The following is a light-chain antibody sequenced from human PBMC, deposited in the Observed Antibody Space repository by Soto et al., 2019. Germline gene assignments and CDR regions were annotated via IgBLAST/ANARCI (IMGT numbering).Light chain of an antibody. V-gene: IGKV3-15*01. CDR2: GAS. J-gene: IGKJ4*01. Sequence: EIVMTQSPATLSVSPGERATLSCRASQSVSSKLAWYQQKPGQAPRLLIYGASTRATGIPARFSGSGSGTEFTLTISSLQSEDFSVYYCQQYNNWPLTFGGWTKLEIK. CDR1: QSVSSK. CDR3: QQYNNWPLT.